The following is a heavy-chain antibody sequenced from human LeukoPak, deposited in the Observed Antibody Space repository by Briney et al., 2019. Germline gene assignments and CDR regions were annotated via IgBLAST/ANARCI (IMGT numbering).Heavy chain of an antibody. CDR2: ISGSGGST. D-gene: IGHD3-10*01. Sequence: SGASVRLSCAASGFTFNSYGMSGVRQAPGKGLEWVSVISGSGGSTYYADSVKGRFTISRDNSKNRLYLQMNSLRAEDTAAYYCARERAGIWDSFDYWGQGTLVTASS. J-gene: IGHJ4*02. V-gene: IGHV3-23*01. CDR1: GFTFNSYG. CDR3: ARERAGIWDSFDY.